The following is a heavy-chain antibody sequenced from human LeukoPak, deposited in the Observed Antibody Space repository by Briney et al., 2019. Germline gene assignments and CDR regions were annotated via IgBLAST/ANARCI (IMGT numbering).Heavy chain of an antibody. J-gene: IGHJ6*03. CDR3: ASVDTAGYYDYYMDV. CDR1: GGSFSGYY. CDR2: INHSGST. D-gene: IGHD5-18*01. V-gene: IGHV4-34*01. Sequence: SETLSLTCAVYGGSFSGYYWSWIRQPPGKGLEWIGEINHSGSTNYNPSLKSRVTISVDTSKNQFSLKLSSATAADTAVYYCASVDTAGYYDYYMDVWGKGTTVTVSS.